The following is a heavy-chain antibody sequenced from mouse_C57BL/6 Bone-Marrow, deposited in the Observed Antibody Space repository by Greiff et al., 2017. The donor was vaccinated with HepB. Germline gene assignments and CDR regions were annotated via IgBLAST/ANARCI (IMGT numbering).Heavy chain of an antibody. Sequence: EVQGVESGGDLVKPGGSLKLSCAASGFTFSSYGMSWVRQTPDKRLEWVATISSGGSYTYYPDSVKGRFTISRDNAKNTLYLQMSSLKSEDTAMYYWARPAYWGQGTLVTVSA. J-gene: IGHJ3*01. V-gene: IGHV5-6*01. CDR2: ISSGGSYT. CDR3: ARPAY. CDR1: GFTFSSYG.